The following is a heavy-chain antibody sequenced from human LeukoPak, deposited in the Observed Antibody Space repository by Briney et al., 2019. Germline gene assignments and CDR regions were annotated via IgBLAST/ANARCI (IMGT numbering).Heavy chain of an antibody. CDR2: INPTSGGT. D-gene: IGHD2-21*01. V-gene: IGHV1-2*02. Sequence: ASVKVSCKASGYTFTGYYMHWMRQAPGQGLEWMGWINPTSGGTNYAQKFQGRVTMTRDTSISTAYMELSRLRSDDTAVYYCARETRRGVVVTPGYWGQGTLVTVSS. CDR1: GYTFTGYY. CDR3: ARETRRGVVVTPGY. J-gene: IGHJ4*02.